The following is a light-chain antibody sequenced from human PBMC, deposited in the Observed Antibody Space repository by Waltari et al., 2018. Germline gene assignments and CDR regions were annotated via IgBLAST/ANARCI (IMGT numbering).Light chain of an antibody. CDR1: QSISDW. V-gene: IGKV1-5*03. Sequence: DIQMTQFPATLSASVGDRVTITCRASQSISDWLAWFQQKPGKAPKLLIYKASTLHTGVPSRFSGSGSGSEFTLTINSLQADDFATYFCQQYDAYPYNFGQGTKLEI. CDR2: KAS. CDR3: QQYDAYPYN. J-gene: IGKJ2*01.